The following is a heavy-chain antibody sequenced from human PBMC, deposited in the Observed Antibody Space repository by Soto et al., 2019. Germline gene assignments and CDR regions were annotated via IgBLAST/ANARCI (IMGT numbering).Heavy chain of an antibody. Sequence: EVQLLESGGGLVQPGGSLRLSCAASGFTFSNYGMNWVRQAPGKGLEWVSTISGSGDNAYYADSVKGRFTISRDNSRNRLYLQMNSLRAEDTAIYYCARVGVEMATIGDWDYWGQGTLVTVSS. J-gene: IGHJ4*02. CDR3: ARVGVEMATIGDWDY. D-gene: IGHD5-12*01. CDR1: GFTFSNYG. V-gene: IGHV3-23*01. CDR2: ISGSGDNA.